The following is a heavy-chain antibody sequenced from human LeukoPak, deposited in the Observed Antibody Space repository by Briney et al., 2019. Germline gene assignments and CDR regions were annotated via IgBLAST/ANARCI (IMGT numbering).Heavy chain of an antibody. Sequence: ASETLSLTCTVSGGSISSSSYYWGWIRQPPGKGLEWIGSIYYSGSTYYNPSLKSRVTISVDTSKNQFSLKLSSVTAADTAVYYCARDRDAVVVAATPGWFDPWGQGTLVTVSS. CDR2: IYYSGST. J-gene: IGHJ5*02. V-gene: IGHV4-39*07. D-gene: IGHD2-15*01. CDR1: GGSISSSSYY. CDR3: ARDRDAVVVAATPGWFDP.